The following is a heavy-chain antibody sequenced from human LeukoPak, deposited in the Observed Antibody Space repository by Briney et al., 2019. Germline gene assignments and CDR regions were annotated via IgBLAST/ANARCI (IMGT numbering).Heavy chain of an antibody. CDR2: ISSNGGST. Sequence: GGSLRLSCAASGFTFSSYAMHWVRQAPGKGLEYVSAISSNGGSTYYANSVKGRFTISRDNSKNTLYLQMGSLRAEDMAVYYCARAWWGEGHFDYWGQGTLVTVSS. CDR3: ARAWWGEGHFDY. V-gene: IGHV3-64*01. J-gene: IGHJ4*02. CDR1: GFTFSSYA. D-gene: IGHD2-8*02.